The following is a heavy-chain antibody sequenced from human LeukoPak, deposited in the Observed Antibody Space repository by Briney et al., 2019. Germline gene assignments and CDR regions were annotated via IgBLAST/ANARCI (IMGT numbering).Heavy chain of an antibody. CDR2: IYYSGST. D-gene: IGHD3-16*01. CDR1: GGSISSYY. Sequence: PSETLSLTCTVSGGSISSYYWSWIRQPPGKGLEWIGYIYYSGSTNYNPSLKSRVTISVDTSKNQLSLKLSSVTAADTAVYYCARFQGGIDYWGQGTLVTVSS. CDR3: ARFQGGIDY. V-gene: IGHV4-59*08. J-gene: IGHJ4*02.